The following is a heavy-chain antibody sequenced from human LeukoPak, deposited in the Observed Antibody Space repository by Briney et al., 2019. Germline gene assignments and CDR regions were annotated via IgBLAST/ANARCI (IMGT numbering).Heavy chain of an antibody. CDR3: ARDRSEGNRVPAASDY. Sequence: ASVKVSCKASGYTFTSYGISWVRQAPGQGLEWMGWISAYNGNTNYAQKLQSRVTMTTDTSTSTAYMELRSLRPDDTAVYYCARDRSEGNRVPAASDYWGQGTLVTVSS. CDR2: ISAYNGNT. J-gene: IGHJ4*02. CDR1: GYTFTSYG. V-gene: IGHV1-18*04. D-gene: IGHD2-2*01.